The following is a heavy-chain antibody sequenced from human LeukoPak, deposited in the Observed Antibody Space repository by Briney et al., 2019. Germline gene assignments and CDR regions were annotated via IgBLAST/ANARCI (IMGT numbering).Heavy chain of an antibody. D-gene: IGHD5-18*01. V-gene: IGHV1-69*13. CDR1: GGTFSSYA. CDR3: ARDWAYRSYGMDV. Sequence: ASVKVSCKAPGGTFSSYAISWVRQAPGQGLEWMGGIIPIFGTANYAQKFQGRVTITADESTSTAYMELSSLRSEDTAVYYCARDWAYRSYGMDVWGQGTTVTVSS. J-gene: IGHJ6*02. CDR2: IIPIFGTA.